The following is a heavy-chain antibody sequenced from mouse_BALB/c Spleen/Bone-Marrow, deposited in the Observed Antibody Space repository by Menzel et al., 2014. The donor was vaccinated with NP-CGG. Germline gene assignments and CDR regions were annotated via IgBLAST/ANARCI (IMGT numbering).Heavy chain of an antibody. V-gene: IGHV5-4*02. CDR1: GSTFSDYY. CDR2: ISDGGSYT. Sequence: EVKLVESGGGLVKPGGSLKLSCAASGSTFSDYYMYWVRQTPEKRLEWVATISDGGSYTYYPDSVKGRFTISRDNAKNNLYLQMSSLKSEDTAMCYCARGSSYFDYWGQGTTLTVSS. J-gene: IGHJ2*01. CDR3: ARGSSYFDY. D-gene: IGHD1-1*01.